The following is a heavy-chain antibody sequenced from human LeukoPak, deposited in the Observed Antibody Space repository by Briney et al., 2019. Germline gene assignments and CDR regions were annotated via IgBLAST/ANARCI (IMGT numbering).Heavy chain of an antibody. CDR1: GFAFSDYW. CDR3: AAWGLHNY. V-gene: IGHV3-7*01. CDR2: INLGGSAK. D-gene: IGHD7-27*01. J-gene: IGHJ4*02. Sequence: PGGALRLSCSASGFAFSDYWMNWVRQAPGKGPEWVANINLGGSAKLYVDSVKGRCTISRDNAKNSLYLQMNSLRVEDTAVYYCAAWGLHNYWGQGTLVTISS.